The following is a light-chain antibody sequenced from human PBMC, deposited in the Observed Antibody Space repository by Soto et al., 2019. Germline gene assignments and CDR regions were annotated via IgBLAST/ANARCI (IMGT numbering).Light chain of an antibody. J-gene: IGKJ1*01. V-gene: IGKV3-15*01. CDR3: QQYDNWPLT. CDR1: QSVSCN. CDR2: GTS. Sequence: EIVMTQSPAYLSVSPGERATLSCRASQSVSCNLAWYQQKPGQAPRPLIYGTSTRAPGVPARFSGSGSGTESTLTISILQSEDVAVYYCQQYDNWPLTFGQGTEVEIK.